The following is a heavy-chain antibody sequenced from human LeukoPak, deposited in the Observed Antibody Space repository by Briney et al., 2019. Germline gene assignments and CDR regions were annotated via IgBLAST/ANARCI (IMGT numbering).Heavy chain of an antibody. D-gene: IGHD5-18*01. CDR1: GGSFSGYY. J-gene: IGHJ5*02. CDR2: IYYSGST. V-gene: IGHV4-59*01. Sequence: SETLSLTCAVYGGSFSGYYWSWIRQPPGKGLEWIGYIYYSGSTNYNPSLKSRVTISVDTSKNQFSLKLSSVTAADTAVYYCARGGYSYGYHWFDPWGQGTLVTVSS. CDR3: ARGGYSYGYHWFDP.